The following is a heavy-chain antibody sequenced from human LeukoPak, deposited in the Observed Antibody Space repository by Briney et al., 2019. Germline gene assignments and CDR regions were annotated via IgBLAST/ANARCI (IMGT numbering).Heavy chain of an antibody. CDR1: GGSITSYY. V-gene: IGHV4-59*01. CDR2: IYYSGST. CDR3: ARAHSGYLGNGYYFDY. Sequence: SETLSLTCTVSGGSITSYYWSWIRQPPGKGLEWIGYIYYSGSTNYNPSLKSRVTISVDTSKNQFPLKLSSVTAADTAVYYCARAHSGYLGNGYYFDYWGQGTLVTVSS. J-gene: IGHJ4*02. D-gene: IGHD3-22*01.